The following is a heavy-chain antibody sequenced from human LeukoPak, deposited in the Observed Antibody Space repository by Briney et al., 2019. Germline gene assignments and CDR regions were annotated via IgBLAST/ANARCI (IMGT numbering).Heavy chain of an antibody. J-gene: IGHJ4*02. CDR1: GYTFTGYY. Sequence: GASVKVSCKASGYTFTGYYMHWVRQAPGQGLEWMGWINPNSGGTNYAQKFQGRVTMTRDTSISTAYMELRSLRSDDTAVYYCARDRGIAAAFDYWGQGTLVTVSS. D-gene: IGHD6-13*01. V-gene: IGHV1-2*02. CDR2: INPNSGGT. CDR3: ARDRGIAAAFDY.